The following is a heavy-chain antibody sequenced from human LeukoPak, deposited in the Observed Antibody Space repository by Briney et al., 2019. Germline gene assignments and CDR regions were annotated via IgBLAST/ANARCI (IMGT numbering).Heavy chain of an antibody. CDR1: GFTFSSYA. D-gene: IGHD3-10*01. Sequence: PGGSLRLSCAASGFTFSSYAMSWVRQAPGKGLEWVSAISGSGGSTYYADSVKGRFTISRDNSKNTLYLQVNSLRAEDTAVYYCAKLAIWFGELNWFDPWGQGTLVTVSS. V-gene: IGHV3-23*01. CDR2: ISGSGGST. J-gene: IGHJ5*02. CDR3: AKLAIWFGELNWFDP.